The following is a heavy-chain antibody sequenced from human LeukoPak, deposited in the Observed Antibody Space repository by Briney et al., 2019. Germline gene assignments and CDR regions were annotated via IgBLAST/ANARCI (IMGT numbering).Heavy chain of an antibody. CDR1: GFTFSSYA. J-gene: IGHJ4*02. V-gene: IGHV3-23*01. Sequence: GGSLRLSCVATGFTFSSYAMTGVGQARWKGREGVSVISGSGGGTYYADSVKGRFTISRDNSKNTLYLQMNSLRADDTAVYYCAKNFGESYGWTFAYWGQETLVTVSS. D-gene: IGHD3-16*01. CDR3: AKNFGESYGWTFAY. CDR2: ISGSGGGT.